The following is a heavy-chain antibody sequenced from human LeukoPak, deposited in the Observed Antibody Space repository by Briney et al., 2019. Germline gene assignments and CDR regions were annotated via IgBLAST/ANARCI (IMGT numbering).Heavy chain of an antibody. V-gene: IGHV3-7*03. CDR1: GFTFTNHW. CDR3: AKSGSSVFWS. J-gene: IGHJ5*02. Sequence: GGSLRLSCAASGFTFTNHWMSWVRQAPGKGLEWVANIKEDGSEKYYVDFVKGRFTVSRDHVKNSLFRQMNSLRVDDTAVYYCAKSGSSVFWSWGQGNLVTVSS. CDR2: IKEDGSEK. D-gene: IGHD3-3*02.